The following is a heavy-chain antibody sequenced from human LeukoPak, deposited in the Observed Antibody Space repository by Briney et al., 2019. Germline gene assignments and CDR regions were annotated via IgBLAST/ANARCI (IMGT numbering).Heavy chain of an antibody. CDR1: GFTFSSYS. Sequence: PGGSLRLSCAASGFTFSSYSMNWVRQAPGRGLEWVSSISSSSSYIYYADSVKGRFTISRDNAKNSLYLQMNSLRAEDTAVYYCARDIYSYGLTPYYYGMDVWGQGTTVTVSS. CDR2: ISSSSSYI. J-gene: IGHJ6*02. CDR3: ARDIYSYGLTPYYYGMDV. D-gene: IGHD5-18*01. V-gene: IGHV3-21*01.